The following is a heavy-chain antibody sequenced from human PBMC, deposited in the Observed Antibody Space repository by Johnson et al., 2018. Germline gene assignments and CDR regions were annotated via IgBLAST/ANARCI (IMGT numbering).Heavy chain of an antibody. V-gene: IGHV3-72*01. Sequence: VQLQESGGGLVKPGRSLRLSCTASGFTFGDYAMSWFRQAPGKGLEWVGRSRNKANSYTTEYAASVKGRFTISRDHSKNSLYLQMNSLKTEDTAMYYCTRFPFNANDPFDIWGQGTMVTVSS. D-gene: IGHD2-8*01. CDR1: GFTFGDYA. CDR3: TRFPFNANDPFDI. J-gene: IGHJ3*02. CDR2: SRNKANSYTT.